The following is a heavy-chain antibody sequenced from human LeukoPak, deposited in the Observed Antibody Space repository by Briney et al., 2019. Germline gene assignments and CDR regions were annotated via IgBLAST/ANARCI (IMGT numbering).Heavy chain of an antibody. CDR1: GYSISSGYH. V-gene: IGHV4-38-2*01. Sequence: PSETLSLTCAVSGYSISSGYHWGWIRQPPGKGLEWIGSMCHRGNTYYNPSLKSRVTISVDTSKNQFSLKLRSVTAADTALYYCARVDWNPDYWGQGTLVTVSS. J-gene: IGHJ4*02. CDR2: MCHRGNT. CDR3: ARVDWNPDY. D-gene: IGHD1-1*01.